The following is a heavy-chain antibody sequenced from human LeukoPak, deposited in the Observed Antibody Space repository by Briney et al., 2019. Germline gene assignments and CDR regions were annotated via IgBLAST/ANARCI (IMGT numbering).Heavy chain of an antibody. J-gene: IGHJ5*02. V-gene: IGHV3-11*01. CDR2: ISSSGSTI. CDR1: GFTFSDYY. Sequence: GGSLRLSCAASGFTFSDYYMSWIRQAPGEGLEWVSYISSSGSTIYYADSVKGRFTISRDNAKNSLYLQMNSLRAEDTAVYYCARGQYYAVDWFDPWGQGTLVTVSS. D-gene: IGHD3-3*01. CDR3: ARGQYYAVDWFDP.